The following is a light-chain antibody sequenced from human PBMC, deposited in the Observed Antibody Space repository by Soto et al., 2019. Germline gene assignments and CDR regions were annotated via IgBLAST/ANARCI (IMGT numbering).Light chain of an antibody. CDR2: GNS. CDR1: GSNIGAGYD. Sequence: QSVLTQQTSVSGAPGQRVTISCTGSGSNIGAGYDVHWYQQLPGTAPKLLIYGNSNRPSGVPDRFSGSKSGTSASLAITGLQAEDEADYYCQSYDSSLSGYVFGTGTKLTVL. V-gene: IGLV1-40*01. J-gene: IGLJ1*01. CDR3: QSYDSSLSGYV.